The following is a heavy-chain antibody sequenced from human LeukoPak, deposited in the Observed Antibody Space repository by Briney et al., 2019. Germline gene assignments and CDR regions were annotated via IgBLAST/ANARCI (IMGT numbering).Heavy chain of an antibody. D-gene: IGHD3-16*01. V-gene: IGHV3-23*01. CDR1: GFTFSTYA. CDR3: ASHSYGYNH. CDR2: ISGSGDST. Sequence: GGSLRLSCAASGFTFSTYAVNWVRQAPGKGLEWVSTISGSGDSTYYADSVKGRFTISRDNSKNTLYLQMNSLRAEDTAVYYCASHSYGYNHWGQGTLVIVSS. J-gene: IGHJ5*02.